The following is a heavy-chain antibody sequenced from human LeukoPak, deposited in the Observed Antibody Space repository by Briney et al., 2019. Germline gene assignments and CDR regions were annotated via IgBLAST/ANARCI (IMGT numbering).Heavy chain of an antibody. Sequence: GRSLRLSCAASGFTFSSYGMHWVRQAPGKGLEWVAVRWYDGSNKYYADSVKGRFTISRDNSKNTLYLQMNSLRAEDTAVYYCAREYSSSGYYYGMDVWGQGTTVTVSS. CDR1: GFTFSSYG. D-gene: IGHD6-6*01. CDR2: RWYDGSNK. V-gene: IGHV3-33*01. CDR3: AREYSSSGYYYGMDV. J-gene: IGHJ6*02.